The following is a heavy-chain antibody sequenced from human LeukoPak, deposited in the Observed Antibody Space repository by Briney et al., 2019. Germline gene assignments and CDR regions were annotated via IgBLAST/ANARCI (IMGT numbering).Heavy chain of an antibody. CDR1: GGSISSGGYY. Sequence: SQTLSLTCTVSGGSISSGGYYWSWIRQPPGKGLEWIGYIYHSGNTYYNPSLKSRVTISVDTSKNQFSLKVSSVTAADTAVYYCARDGGSAAAGELDYWGQGTLVTVSS. J-gene: IGHJ4*02. CDR3: ARDGGSAAAGELDY. D-gene: IGHD6-13*01. V-gene: IGHV4-30-2*01. CDR2: IYHSGNT.